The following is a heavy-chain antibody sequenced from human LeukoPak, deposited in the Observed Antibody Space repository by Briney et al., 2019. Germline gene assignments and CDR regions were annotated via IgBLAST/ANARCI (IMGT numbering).Heavy chain of an antibody. V-gene: IGHV3-64*02. J-gene: IGHJ5*02. Sequence: PGGSLRLSCAASGFSFSSYAMHWVRQAPGKGLEYVSGISRNGGSTYYADSVKGRFTISRDNSKNTLYLQMGGLRAEDMTVYYCARQAAGFVNWGQGSLVTVSS. D-gene: IGHD6-13*01. CDR3: ARQAAGFVN. CDR2: ISRNGGST. CDR1: GFSFSSYA.